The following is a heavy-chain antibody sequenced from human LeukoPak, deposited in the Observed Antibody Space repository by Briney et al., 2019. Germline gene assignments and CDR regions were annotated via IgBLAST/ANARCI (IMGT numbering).Heavy chain of an antibody. CDR3: ERDRRYSSSWVFDY. D-gene: IGHD6-13*01. CDR1: GGSISSYY. J-gene: IGHJ4*02. Sequence: PSETLSPTCTVSGGSISSYYWSWIRQPPGKGLEWIGYIYYSGSTNYNPSLKSRVTISVDTSKNQFSLKLSSVTAADTAVYYCERDRRYSSSWVFDYWGQGTLVTVSS. V-gene: IGHV4-59*01. CDR2: IYYSGST.